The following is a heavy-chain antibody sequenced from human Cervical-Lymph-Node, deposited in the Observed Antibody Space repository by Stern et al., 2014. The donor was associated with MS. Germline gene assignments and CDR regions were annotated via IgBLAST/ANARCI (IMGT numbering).Heavy chain of an antibody. V-gene: IGHV2-5*02. D-gene: IGHD3-3*01. CDR1: GFSFTSSRMG. CDR2: IYWDDDT. Sequence: QVTLKESGPTLVKPTQTLTLTCTFSGFSFTSSRMGVGWILQPPGKALEWLAIIYWDDDTRYSPSLKTRLTITKDNSKSQVVLRLTNMAPEDTGTYYCARTDYSLLSGYSHFDYCGQGAPVTVSS. J-gene: IGHJ4*02. CDR3: ARTDYSLLSGYSHFDY.